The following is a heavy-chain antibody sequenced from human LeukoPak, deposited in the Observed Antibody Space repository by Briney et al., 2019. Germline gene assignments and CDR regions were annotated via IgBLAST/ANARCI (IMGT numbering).Heavy chain of an antibody. D-gene: IGHD3-10*01. V-gene: IGHV1-46*01. CDR2: IYPSGGST. Sequence: ASVKVSCKASGHTFTSYYMHWVRQAPGQGLEWMGIIYPSGGSTSYAQKFQGRVTMTRDRSTSTVYMELSSLRSEDTAVYYCAREGYGSGSYYYYYYMDVWGKGTTVTVSS. J-gene: IGHJ6*03. CDR1: GHTFTSYY. CDR3: AREGYGSGSYYYYYYMDV.